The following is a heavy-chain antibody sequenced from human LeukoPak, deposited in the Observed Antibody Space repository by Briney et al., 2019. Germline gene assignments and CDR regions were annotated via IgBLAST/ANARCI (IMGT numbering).Heavy chain of an antibody. CDR2: VSSGSSTI. CDR3: LRARLPIYYFDY. D-gene: IGHD2/OR15-2a*01. CDR1: GFTFSDYY. Sequence: PGGSLRLSCAASGFTFSDYYMSWIRQAPGKALEWVSYVSSGSSTIYYADSVKGRFTVSRDNGKRSLYLHMNSLRAEDTALYYCLRARLPIYYFDYWGQGTLVTVSS. J-gene: IGHJ4*02. V-gene: IGHV3-11*01.